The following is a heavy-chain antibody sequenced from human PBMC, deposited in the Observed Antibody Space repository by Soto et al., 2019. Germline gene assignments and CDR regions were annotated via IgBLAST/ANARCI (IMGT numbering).Heavy chain of an antibody. CDR1: GFSLSTSGMC. J-gene: IGHJ4*02. CDR3: ARSNYYDSSGYSALFDY. D-gene: IGHD3-22*01. CDR2: IDWDDDK. Sequence: CGPTLVNPPQTSTLTCTFSGFSLSTSGMCVSWIRQPPGKALEWLALIDWDDDKYYSTSLKTRLTISKDTSKNQVVLTMTNMDPVDTATYYCARSNYYDSSGYSALFDYWGQGTLVTVSS. V-gene: IGHV2-70*01.